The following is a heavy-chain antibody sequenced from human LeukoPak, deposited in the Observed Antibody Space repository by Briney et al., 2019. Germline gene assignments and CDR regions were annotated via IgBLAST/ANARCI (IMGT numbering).Heavy chain of an antibody. CDR1: GLHFSGTA. Sequence: GGSLRLSCAASGLHFSGTAMSWVRQAPGKGLEWVGRTRNKANSYTTEYAASVKGRFTISRDDSKNSLYLQMNSLKTEDTAVYYCARGITFGGEYYFDYWGQGTLVTVSS. V-gene: IGHV3-72*01. CDR2: TRNKANSYTT. J-gene: IGHJ4*02. CDR3: ARGITFGGEYYFDY. D-gene: IGHD3-16*01.